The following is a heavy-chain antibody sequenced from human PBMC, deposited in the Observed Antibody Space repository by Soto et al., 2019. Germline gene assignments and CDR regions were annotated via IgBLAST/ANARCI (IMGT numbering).Heavy chain of an antibody. V-gene: IGHV3-33*08. J-gene: IGHJ6*02. Sequence: QVQLVESGGGVVQPGGSLRLSCTTSGFTFNTYGMHWVRQAPGKGLEWVAIIWYDGSNKYYADSVKGRFTISRDNSKNTLYIQMNSVRTEDTALYYCARADCTGAYCYSWPFNYGVDVWGQGTTVTVSS. CDR1: GFTFNTYG. CDR2: IWYDGSNK. D-gene: IGHD2-15*01. CDR3: ARADCTGAYCYSWPFNYGVDV.